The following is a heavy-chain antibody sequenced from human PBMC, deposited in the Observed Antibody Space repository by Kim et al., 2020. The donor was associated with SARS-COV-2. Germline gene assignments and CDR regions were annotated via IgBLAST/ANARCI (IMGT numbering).Heavy chain of an antibody. CDR1: GGSISSGDYY. V-gene: IGHV4-30-4*01. D-gene: IGHD3-3*01. CDR3: ARVRFSITIFGVVTRLFDY. CDR2: IYYSGST. Sequence: SETLSLTCTVSGGSISSGDYYWSWIRQPPGKGLEWIGYIYYSGSTYYNPSLKSRVTISVDTSKNQFSLKLSSVTAADTAVYYCARVRFSITIFGVVTRLFDYWGQGTLVTVFS. J-gene: IGHJ4*02.